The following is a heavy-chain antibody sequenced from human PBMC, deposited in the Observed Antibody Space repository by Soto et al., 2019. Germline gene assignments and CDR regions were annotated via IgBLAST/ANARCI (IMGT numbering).Heavy chain of an antibody. CDR3: ARAGSAGYYNSNWFDP. CDR1: GGTFSSYA. Sequence: GASVKVSCKASGGTFSSYAISWVRQAPGQGLEWMGGIIPIFGTANYAQKFQGRVTITADESTSTAYMELSSLRSEDTAVYYCARAGSAGYYNSNWFDPWGQGTLVTVS. J-gene: IGHJ5*02. CDR2: IIPIFGTA. D-gene: IGHD3-10*01. V-gene: IGHV1-69*13.